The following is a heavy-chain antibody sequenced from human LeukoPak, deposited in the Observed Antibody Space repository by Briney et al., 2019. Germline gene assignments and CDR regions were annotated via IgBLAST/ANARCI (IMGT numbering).Heavy chain of an antibody. D-gene: IGHD1-26*01. V-gene: IGHV3-74*03. CDR1: EFTFSSYW. CDR2: INSDGSST. CDR3: ARDQRSESYYPWGWFDP. Sequence: PGGSLRLSCAASEFTFSSYWMHWVRQAPGKGLVWVSRINSDGSSTTNADSVKGRFTISRDNSKNTLYLQMNSLRPEDTAVYYCARDQRSESYYPWGWFDPWGQGTLVTVSS. J-gene: IGHJ5*02.